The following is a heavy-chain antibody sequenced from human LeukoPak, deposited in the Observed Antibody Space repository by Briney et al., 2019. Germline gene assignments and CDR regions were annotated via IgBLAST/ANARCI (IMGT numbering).Heavy chain of an antibody. CDR3: ARTHTNDYGDYRLRYSFDY. V-gene: IGHV1-18*01. J-gene: IGHJ4*02. CDR2: INTYNGNT. Sequence: ASETVSCNASGYTFSNYGISWVRHAPGQGLEWMGCINTYNGNTNYAQNFQGRITTTTDTSTSTAYMELRSLRPDDTAMYYWARTHTNDYGDYRLRYSFDYWGQGTLVTVSS. D-gene: IGHD4-17*01. CDR1: GYTFSNYG.